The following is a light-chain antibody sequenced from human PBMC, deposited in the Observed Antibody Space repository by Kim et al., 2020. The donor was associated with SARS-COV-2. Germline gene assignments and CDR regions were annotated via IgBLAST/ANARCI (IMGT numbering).Light chain of an antibody. Sequence: SYELTQPPSVSVSPGQTASITCSGDKLGDKYACWYQQKPGQSPVLVIYQDSKRPSGIPERFSGSNSGNTVTLTIGGTQAMDEADYYCQAWDNSAWVFGGGTQLTVL. CDR2: QDS. J-gene: IGLJ3*02. V-gene: IGLV3-1*01. CDR1: KLGDKY. CDR3: QAWDNSAWV.